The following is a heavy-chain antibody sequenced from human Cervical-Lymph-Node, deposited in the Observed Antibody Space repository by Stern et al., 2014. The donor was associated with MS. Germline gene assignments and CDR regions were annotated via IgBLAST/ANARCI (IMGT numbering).Heavy chain of an antibody. CDR3: ARATSDYIWGTYRFLDS. CDR2: IIPMFGIA. CDR1: GGTISNYI. J-gene: IGHJ4*02. Sequence: DQLVESGAEVKKPGSSVKVSCKASGGTISNYIIGWVRQAPGQWLEWMGGIIPMFGIANYAEKVQDRVTITADESTSTAYMDRSSLRSEDTAVYYCARATSDYIWGTYRFLDSWGQGTLVIVSS. D-gene: IGHD3-16*02. V-gene: IGHV1-69*01.